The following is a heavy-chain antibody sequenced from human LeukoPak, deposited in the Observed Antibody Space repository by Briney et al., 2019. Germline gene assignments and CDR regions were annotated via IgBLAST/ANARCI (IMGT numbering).Heavy chain of an antibody. Sequence: MSSETLSLTCTVSGGSISGYYWSWMRQPPGKGLEWIGYIFYSGTTNYNPSLKSRVTISVGTSKNQFSLKLSSVTAADTAVYHCARHAAWSPYDYWGQGTLVTVSS. CDR1: GGSISGYY. V-gene: IGHV4-59*08. CDR3: ARHAAWSPYDY. J-gene: IGHJ4*02. CDR2: IFYSGTT. D-gene: IGHD2-8*02.